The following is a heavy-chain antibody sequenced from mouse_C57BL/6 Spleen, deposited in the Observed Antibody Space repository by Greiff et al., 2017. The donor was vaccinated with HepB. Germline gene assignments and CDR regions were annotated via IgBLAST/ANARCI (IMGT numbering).Heavy chain of an antibody. D-gene: IGHD2-3*01. CDR1: GYTFTSYW. CDR3: ARRSYDGYPAWFAY. V-gene: IGHV1-61*01. Sequence: QVQLQHPGAELVRPGSSVKLSCKASGYTFTSYWMDWVKQRPGQGLEWIGNIYPSDSETHYNQKFKDKATLTVDKSSSTAYMQLSSLTSEDSAVYYCARRSYDGYPAWFAYWGQGTLVTVSA. J-gene: IGHJ3*01. CDR2: IYPSDSET.